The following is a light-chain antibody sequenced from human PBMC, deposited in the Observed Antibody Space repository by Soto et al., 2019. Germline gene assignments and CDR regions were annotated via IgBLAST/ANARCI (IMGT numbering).Light chain of an antibody. J-gene: IGLJ1*01. CDR1: SSDVGNYNY. V-gene: IGLV2-8*01. CDR3: SSCAGSNNYV. Sequence: QSALTQPPSASGSPGQSVTISCTGTSSDVGNYNYVSWFQQHPGKAPKLMIYEVSRRPSGVPDRFSGSKSGNTASLTVSGLQAEDEADYYCSSCAGSNNYVFGTGTKVTVL. CDR2: EVS.